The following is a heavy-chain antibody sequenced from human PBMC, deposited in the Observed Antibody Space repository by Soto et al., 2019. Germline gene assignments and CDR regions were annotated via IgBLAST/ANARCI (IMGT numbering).Heavy chain of an antibody. CDR1: GGTFSSYA. CDR3: ARARIAVAGLYYYYYYGMDV. Sequence: SVKVSCKASGGTFSSYAISWVRQAPGQGLEWMGGIIPIFGTANYAQKFQGRVTITADESTSTAYMELSSLRSEDTAVYYCARARIAVAGLYYYYYYGMDVWGQGTTVTV. D-gene: IGHD6-19*01. J-gene: IGHJ6*02. CDR2: IIPIFGTA. V-gene: IGHV1-69*13.